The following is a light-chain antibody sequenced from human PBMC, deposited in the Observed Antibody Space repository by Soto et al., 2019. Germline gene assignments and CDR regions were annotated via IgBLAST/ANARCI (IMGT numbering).Light chain of an antibody. CDR2: GAS. J-gene: IGKJ5*01. CDR3: QQYDNSPIT. V-gene: IGKV3-20*01. CDR1: QSISSSF. Sequence: DIVLTQSPGILSLSPWERASLSCVASQSISSSFLAWYQQKPGQAPRLLIYGASSRATGIPDRFSSTGSETDFTLTISRLEPEDFAVYYCQQYDNSPITFGQGTRLQIK.